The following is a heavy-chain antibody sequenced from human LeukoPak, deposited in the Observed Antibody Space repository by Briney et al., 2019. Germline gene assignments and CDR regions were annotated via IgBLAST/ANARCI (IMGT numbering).Heavy chain of an antibody. CDR3: ARDRIPSAGTGP. D-gene: IGHD1-1*01. J-gene: IGHJ5*02. V-gene: IGHV4-39*07. CDR1: GGSISSYY. CDR2: IYYSGST. Sequence: PSETLSLTCTVSGGSISSYYWGWIRQPPGKGLEWIGSIYYSGSTYYNPSLKSRVTISVDTSKNQFSLKLSSVTAADTAVYYCARDRIPSAGTGPWGQGTLVTVSS.